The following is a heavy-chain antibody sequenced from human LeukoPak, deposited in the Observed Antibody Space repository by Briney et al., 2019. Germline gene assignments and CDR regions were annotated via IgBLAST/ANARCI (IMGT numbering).Heavy chain of an antibody. CDR2: IIPILGIA. Sequence: SVKVSCKASGGTFSSYAISWVRQAPGQGLEWMGRIIPILGIANYAQKFQGRVTITADKSTSTAYMELSSLRAEDTAVYYCARDLEWSHFDYWGQGTLVTVSS. J-gene: IGHJ4*02. V-gene: IGHV1-69*04. D-gene: IGHD3-3*01. CDR3: ARDLEWSHFDY. CDR1: GGTFSSYA.